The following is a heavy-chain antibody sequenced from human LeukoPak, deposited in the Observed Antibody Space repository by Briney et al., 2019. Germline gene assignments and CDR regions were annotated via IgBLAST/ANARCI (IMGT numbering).Heavy chain of an antibody. Sequence: PSETLSLTCTVSGGSISSGSHYWSWIRQPAGKGLEWIGRIYTSGSTNYNPSLKSRVTISVDTSKNQFSLKLSSVTAADTAVYYCARDQWHYDILTGYYNPGYYYMDVWGKGTTVTVSS. CDR1: GGSISSGSHY. CDR2: IYTSGST. V-gene: IGHV4-61*02. D-gene: IGHD3-9*01. J-gene: IGHJ6*03. CDR3: ARDQWHYDILTGYYNPGYYYMDV.